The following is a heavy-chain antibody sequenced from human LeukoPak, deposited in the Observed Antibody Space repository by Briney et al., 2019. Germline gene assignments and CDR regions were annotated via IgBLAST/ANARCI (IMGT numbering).Heavy chain of an antibody. CDR2: ISSSGSTI. CDR1: GFTFSDYY. V-gene: IGHV3-11*04. CDR3: ARSVDSSGYPRYMDV. D-gene: IGHD3-22*01. Sequence: PGGSLRLSCAVSGFTFSDYYMSWIRQAPGKGLEWVSYISSSGSTIYYADSVKGRFTISRDNAKNSLYLQMNSLRAEDTAVYYCARSVDSSGYPRYMDVWGKGTTVTVSS. J-gene: IGHJ6*03.